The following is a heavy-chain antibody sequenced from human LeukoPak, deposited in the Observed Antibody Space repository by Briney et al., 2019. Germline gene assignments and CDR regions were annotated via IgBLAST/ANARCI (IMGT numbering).Heavy chain of an antibody. V-gene: IGHV3-66*01. CDR2: IYSGGST. Sequence: GGSLRLSCAASGFTVSSNYMSWVRQAPGKGLEWVSVIYSGGSTYYADSVKGRFTISRDNSKNTLYLQMNSLRVDDTAEYYCARIGYRGSSFDYWGQGTQVTVSS. CDR1: GFTVSSNY. D-gene: IGHD6-13*01. CDR3: ARIGYRGSSFDY. J-gene: IGHJ4*02.